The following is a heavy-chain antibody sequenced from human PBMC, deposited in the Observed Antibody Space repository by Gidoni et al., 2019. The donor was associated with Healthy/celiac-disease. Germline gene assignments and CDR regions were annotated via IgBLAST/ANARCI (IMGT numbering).Heavy chain of an antibody. CDR2: ISSSSSYI. V-gene: IGHV3-21*01. Sequence: EVQLVESGGGLVKPGGSLRLSCAASGFTFSSYSLNWVRKAPGKGLEWFSSISSSSSYIYYAYSVKGRFTISRDNAKNSLYLQMNSLRAEDTAVYYCARGQEKDDFWSGYYIGNDAFDIWGQGTMVTVSS. CDR3: ARGQEKDDFWSGYYIGNDAFDI. CDR1: GFTFSSYS. D-gene: IGHD3-3*01. J-gene: IGHJ3*02.